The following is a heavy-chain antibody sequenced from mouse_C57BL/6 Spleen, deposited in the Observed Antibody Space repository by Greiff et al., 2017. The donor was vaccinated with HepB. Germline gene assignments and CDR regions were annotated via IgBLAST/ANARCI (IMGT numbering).Heavy chain of an antibody. V-gene: IGHV1-59*01. CDR2: IDPSDSYT. J-gene: IGHJ1*03. D-gene: IGHD1-1*01. CDR1: GYTFTSYW. Sequence: QVHVKQPGAELVRPGTSVKLSCKASGYTFTSYWMHWVKQRPGQGLEWIGVIDPSDSYTNYNQKFKGKATLTVDTSSSTAYMQLSSLTSEDSAVYYGARSYYYGSSWYFDVWGTGTTVTVAS. CDR3: ARSYYYGSSWYFDV.